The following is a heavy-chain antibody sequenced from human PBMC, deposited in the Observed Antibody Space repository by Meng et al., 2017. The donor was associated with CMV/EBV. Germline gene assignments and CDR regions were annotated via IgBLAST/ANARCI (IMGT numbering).Heavy chain of an antibody. D-gene: IGHD1-1*01. CDR1: GFTFDDYT. CDR2: ISWDGGST. V-gene: IGHV3-43*01. J-gene: IGHJ4*02. CDR3: AKEVFGTEGATYFDY. Sequence: GGSPRLSCAASGFTFDDYTMHWVRQAPGKGLEWVSLISWDGGSTYYADSVKGRFTISRDNSKNSLYLQMNSLRTEDTALYYCAKEVFGTEGATYFDYWGQGTLVTVSS.